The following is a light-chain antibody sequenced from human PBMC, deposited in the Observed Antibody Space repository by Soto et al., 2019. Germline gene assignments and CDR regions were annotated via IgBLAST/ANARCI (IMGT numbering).Light chain of an antibody. J-gene: IGLJ2*01. V-gene: IGLV2-14*01. CDR1: SSDVGGYNY. CDR3: QVWDTNNDSGV. Sequence: QSVLAQPTSVSGSPGQSIAISCTGTSSDVGGYNYVSWHQQHPGKAPKVLISVVSNRPSGIPERFSGSNSGNTATLTITRVEAGDEADYYCQVWDTNNDSGVFGGGTKLTVL. CDR2: VVS.